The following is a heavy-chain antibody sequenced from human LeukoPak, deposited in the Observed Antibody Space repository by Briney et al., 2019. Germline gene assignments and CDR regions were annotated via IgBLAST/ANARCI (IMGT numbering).Heavy chain of an antibody. D-gene: IGHD3-3*01. Sequence: SETLSLTCTVSGGSTSSSSYYWGWIRQPPGKGLEWIGSIYYSGSTYYNPSLKSRVTISVDTSKNQFSLKLSSVTAADTAVYYCARQSIRSYNWFDPWGQGTLVTVSS. V-gene: IGHV4-39*01. CDR3: ARQSIRSYNWFDP. CDR1: GGSTSSSSYY. J-gene: IGHJ5*02. CDR2: IYYSGST.